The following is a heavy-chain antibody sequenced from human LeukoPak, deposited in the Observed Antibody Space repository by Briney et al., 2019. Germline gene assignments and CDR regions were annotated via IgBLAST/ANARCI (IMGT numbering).Heavy chain of an antibody. Sequence: ASLKVSCKASGYTFTDYHLHWVRQAPGQGPEWMGWISPNSGDTGYAQKFQGRVTMTRDTSISTAYMELSRLRSDDTAVYSCARSGYMWSYDYWGKGTLVTVSS. CDR1: GYTFTDYH. V-gene: IGHV1-2*02. J-gene: IGHJ4*02. CDR3: ARSGYMWSYDY. D-gene: IGHD6-13*01. CDR2: ISPNSGDT.